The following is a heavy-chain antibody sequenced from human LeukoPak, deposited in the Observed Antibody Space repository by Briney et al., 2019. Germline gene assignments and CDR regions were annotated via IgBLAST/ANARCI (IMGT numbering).Heavy chain of an antibody. Sequence: PGGSLRLSCAASLFTFRSYALHWVRQAPRRGGEWVAVISYDGSNKYYADSVKGRFTISRDNAKNTLYLKMNSLRAEDTAVYYCARGRYYYDSSGSIRGPPEGPWGQGTLVTVSS. D-gene: IGHD3-22*01. CDR1: LFTFRSYA. J-gene: IGHJ5*02. CDR2: ISYDGSNK. CDR3: ARGRYYYDSSGSIRGPPEGP. V-gene: IGHV3-30-3*01.